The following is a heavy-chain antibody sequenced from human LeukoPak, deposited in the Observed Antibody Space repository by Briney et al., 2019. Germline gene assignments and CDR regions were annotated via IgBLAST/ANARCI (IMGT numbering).Heavy chain of an antibody. V-gene: IGHV4-59*08. CDR1: GGSISSYY. Sequence: PSETLSLTCTVSGGSISSYYWSWIWQPPGKGLEWIGYISDSGSTNYNPSPKGRVTIFADTSKNQFSLRLSSVTAADTAVYFCARPVKGYIDSYHYMDVWGKGTTVTVSS. CDR2: ISDSGST. CDR3: ARPVKGYIDSYHYMDV. J-gene: IGHJ6*03. D-gene: IGHD5-18*01.